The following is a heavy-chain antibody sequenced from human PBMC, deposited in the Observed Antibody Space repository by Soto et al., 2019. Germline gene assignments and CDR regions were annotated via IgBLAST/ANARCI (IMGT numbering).Heavy chain of an antibody. D-gene: IGHD5-12*01. V-gene: IGHV3-30*18. CDR2: ISYDGSNK. CDR3: AKEGGYKRNLNYYYYMDV. Sequence: GGSLRLSCAASGFTFSSYGMHWVRQAPGKGLEWVAVISYDGSNKYYADSVKGRFTISRDNSKNTLYLQMNSLRAEDTAVYYCAKEGGYKRNLNYYYYMDVWGKGTTVTVSS. J-gene: IGHJ6*03. CDR1: GFTFSSYG.